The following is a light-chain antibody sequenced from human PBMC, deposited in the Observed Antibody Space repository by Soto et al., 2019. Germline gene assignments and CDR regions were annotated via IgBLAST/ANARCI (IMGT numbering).Light chain of an antibody. Sequence: QSALTQPASVSGSPGQSITISCTGPSSDVGRYILVSWYQQHPGKAPKLIIYDGIKRPSGVSNRFSGSQSGNTASLTISGLQAEDEADYYCCSYADSRASPYVFGTGTKLPVL. J-gene: IGLJ1*01. CDR3: CSYADSRASPYV. CDR2: DGI. CDR1: SSDVGRYIL. V-gene: IGLV2-23*01.